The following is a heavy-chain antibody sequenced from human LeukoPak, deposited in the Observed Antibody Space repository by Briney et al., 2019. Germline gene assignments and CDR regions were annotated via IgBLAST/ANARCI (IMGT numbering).Heavy chain of an antibody. CDR2: IYYSGST. V-gene: IGHV4-39*07. Sequence: SETLSLTCTVSGGSISSSSYYWGWIRQPPGKGLEWIGSIYYSGSTYYNPSLKSRVTISVDTSKNQLSLKLSSVTAADTAVYYCASVSYDRNGYWGQGTLVTVSS. CDR3: ASVSYDRNGY. CDR1: GGSISSSSYY. D-gene: IGHD3-22*01. J-gene: IGHJ4*02.